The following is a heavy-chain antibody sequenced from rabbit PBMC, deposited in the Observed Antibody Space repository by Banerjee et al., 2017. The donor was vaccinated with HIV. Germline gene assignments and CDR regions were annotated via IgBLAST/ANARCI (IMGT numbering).Heavy chain of an antibody. Sequence: QLEESAGGLVQPGGSLKLSCKASGFTLSSYGVSWVRQAPGKGLEWIGYIDPLFGTTYYANWVNGRFTISSHNAQNTLYLQLNSLTAADTATYFCVRGASSSGYYNLWGPGT. V-gene: IGHV1S7*01. CDR1: GFTLSSYG. CDR2: IDPLFGTT. J-gene: IGHJ4*01. CDR3: VRGASSSGYYNL. D-gene: IGHD1-1*01.